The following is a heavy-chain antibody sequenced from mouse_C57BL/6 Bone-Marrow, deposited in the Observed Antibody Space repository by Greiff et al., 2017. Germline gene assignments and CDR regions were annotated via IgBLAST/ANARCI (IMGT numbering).Heavy chain of an antibody. J-gene: IGHJ2*01. V-gene: IGHV1-19*01. CDR2: INPYNGGT. CDR3: AREGLLYYCDY. D-gene: IGHD2-3*01. CDR1: GYTFTDYY. Sequence: EVQLQQSGPVLVKPGASVKMSCKASGYTFTDYYMNWVKQSHGKSLEWIGDINPYNGGTSYNQKFKGKATLTVDKSSSTAYMQLNSLTSEDSAVYYCAREGLLYYCDYWGQGTTLTVSS.